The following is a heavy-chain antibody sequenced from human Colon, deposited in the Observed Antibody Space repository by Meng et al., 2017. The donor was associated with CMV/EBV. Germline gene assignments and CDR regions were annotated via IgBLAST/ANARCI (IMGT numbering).Heavy chain of an antibody. J-gene: IGHJ5*02. Sequence: GGSLRLSCEGSGFNFDDYGMNWVRQAPGKGLEWVAGIDWSGRSTVYADSVKGRFTIFRDNAKNSLHLQMNSLRADDTAVYYCARDLQLSTWGQGTLVTVSS. V-gene: IGHV3-20*04. CDR3: ARDLQLST. CDR2: IDWSGRST. CDR1: GFNFDDYG. D-gene: IGHD5-18*01.